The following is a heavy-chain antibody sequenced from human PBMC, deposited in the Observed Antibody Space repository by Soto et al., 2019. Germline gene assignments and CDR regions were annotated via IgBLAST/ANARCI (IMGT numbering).Heavy chain of an antibody. D-gene: IGHD4-17*01. J-gene: IGHJ3*01. CDR2: IFHSVIT. CDR3: ARDDYAQSLEGFDV. V-gene: IGHV4-38-2*02. Sequence: PSETLSVTCAVSCSSISSGYYWGWIRQPPGKGLEWIGSIFHSVITKYNPSLKSRVTISADTSKNQFSLKLRSVTAADTAIYYCARDDYAQSLEGFDVWGQGKMVTVSS. CDR1: CSSISSGYY.